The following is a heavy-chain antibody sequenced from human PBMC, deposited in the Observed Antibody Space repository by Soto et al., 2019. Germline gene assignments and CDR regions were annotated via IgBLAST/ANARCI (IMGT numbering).Heavy chain of an antibody. J-gene: IGHJ4*02. Sequence: EVQLLESGGGLVQPGGSLRLSCAASGFAFSAYAMSWVRQAPGKGLEWVSVISGNGGSTYYADSVKGRFTISRDNSKNTRYLQMNSLRAEDTALYYCAKDRSDMGRVSIFGVPLGGFDYWGQGALVTVSS. CDR3: AKDRSDMGRVSIFGVPLGGFDY. CDR1: GFAFSAYA. CDR2: ISGNGGST. V-gene: IGHV3-23*01. D-gene: IGHD3-3*01.